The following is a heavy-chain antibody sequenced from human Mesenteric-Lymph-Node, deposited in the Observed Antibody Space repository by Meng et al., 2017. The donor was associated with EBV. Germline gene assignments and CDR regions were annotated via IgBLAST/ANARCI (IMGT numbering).Heavy chain of an antibody. CDR2: ITPTTGHT. CDR1: GYSFTDYY. V-gene: IGHV1-46*01. D-gene: IGHD5-12*01. CDR3: ARGANSGYDYFDF. J-gene: IGHJ4*02. Sequence: QMRLLQSGANVNKPGAPGKISSRPPGYSFTDYYLHWLRQSPVQGPEWMGKITPTTGHTTYAQNIQGRVTMTRDSSTGTNYMELTLLRSEDTAMYYCARGANSGYDYFDFWGQGTLVTVSS.